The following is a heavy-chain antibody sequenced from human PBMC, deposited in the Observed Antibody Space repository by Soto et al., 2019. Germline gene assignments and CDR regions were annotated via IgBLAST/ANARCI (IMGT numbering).Heavy chain of an antibody. D-gene: IGHD4-17*01. V-gene: IGHV2-5*02. CDR2: IYWDGDK. CDR1: GFSLSTRGVG. J-gene: IGHJ5*02. CDR3: AHRRGGDYGDATAYFDP. Sequence: QITLKESGPTLVKPTQTLTLTCTFSGFSLSTRGVGVGWIRQPPGKALEWLALIYWDGDKRYSPSLRSRLTITKDTSKNLVVLTMTYMDPVDTATYYCAHRRGGDYGDATAYFDPWSQGTLVTVSS.